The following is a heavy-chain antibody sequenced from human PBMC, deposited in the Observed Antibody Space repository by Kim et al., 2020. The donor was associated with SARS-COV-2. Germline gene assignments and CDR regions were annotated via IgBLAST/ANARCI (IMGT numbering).Heavy chain of an antibody. J-gene: IGHJ2*01. V-gene: IGHV4-59*13. CDR2: IYYSGST. Sequence: SETLSLTCTVSGGSISSYYWSWIRQPPGKGLEWIGYIYYSGSTNYNPSLKSRVTISVDTSKNQFSLKLSSVTAADTAVYYCARVRSPGPDSSGYYFLWGRYFDLWGRGTLVTVSS. CDR3: ARVRSPGPDSSGYYFLWGRYFDL. CDR1: GGSISSYY. D-gene: IGHD3-22*01.